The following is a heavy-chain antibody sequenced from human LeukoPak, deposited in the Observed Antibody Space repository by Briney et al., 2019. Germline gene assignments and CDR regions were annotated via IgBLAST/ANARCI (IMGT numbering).Heavy chain of an antibody. CDR1: GYTFTGNY. J-gene: IGHJ4*02. CDR3: ARDRSPAPGRSYGRGHFDY. CDR2: INPNSGDT. D-gene: IGHD5-18*01. V-gene: IGHV1-2*02. Sequence: GASVKVSCKASGYTFTGNYMHWVRQAPGRGLEWMGWINPNSGDTNYAQKVQGRVTMTRDTSINTAYMELSRLRSDDTAVYYCARDRSPAPGRSYGRGHFDYWGQGTLVTVSS.